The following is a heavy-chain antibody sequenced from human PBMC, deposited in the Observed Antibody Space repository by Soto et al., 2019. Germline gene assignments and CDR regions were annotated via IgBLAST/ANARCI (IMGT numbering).Heavy chain of an antibody. V-gene: IGHV4-31*03. J-gene: IGHJ5*02. D-gene: IGHD3-10*01. CDR3: AKTYGPFGWLDT. Sequence: QVHLQESGPGLVKPSQTLSLTCTVSGGSISNAQYYWAWIRQHPGKGLEWIGYIYYSGNTYYSPSLKSRVSISIDTSKNLFSLKVNSVTAADTAIYYCAKTYGPFGWLDTWCQGTLVTVSS. CDR2: IYYSGNT. CDR1: GGSISNAQYY.